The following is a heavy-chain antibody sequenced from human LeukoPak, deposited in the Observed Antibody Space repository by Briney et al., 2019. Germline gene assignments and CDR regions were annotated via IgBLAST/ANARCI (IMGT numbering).Heavy chain of an antibody. CDR2: IYYSGST. V-gene: IGHV4-61*08. D-gene: IGHD4-17*01. CDR3: ARGWDGDYEPFDY. Sequence: SETLSLTCTVSGGSISSGGYYWSWIRQPPGKGLEWIGYIYYSGSTNYNPSLKSRVTISVDTSKNQFSLKLSSVTAADTAVYYCARGWDGDYEPFDYWGQGTLVTVSS. CDR1: GGSISSGGYY. J-gene: IGHJ4*02.